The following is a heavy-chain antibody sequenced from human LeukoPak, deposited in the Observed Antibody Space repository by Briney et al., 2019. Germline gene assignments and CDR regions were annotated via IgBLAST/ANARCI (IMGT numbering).Heavy chain of an antibody. CDR1: GFTLRSFA. CDR3: AKDGGIYSFQH. J-gene: IGHJ1*01. D-gene: IGHD2-15*01. CDR2: ISYDGSNK. Sequence: PGGSLRLSCAASGFTLRSFAMSWVRQARGKGLEWVAVISYDGSNKDYEDSVKGRFTISRDNSKKTLYMKMNDLKTENMAVYYWAKDGGIYSFQHWGQGTLVTVSS. V-gene: IGHV3-30-3*02.